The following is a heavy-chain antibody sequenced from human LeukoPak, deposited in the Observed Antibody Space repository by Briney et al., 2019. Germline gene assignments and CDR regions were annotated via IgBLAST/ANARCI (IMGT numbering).Heavy chain of an antibody. CDR1: GFTFSSYS. CDR2: IGSSGSTI. V-gene: IGHV3-48*04. J-gene: IGHJ6*03. CDR3: AREQTYYYGSGSYSRYYYMDV. Sequence: GGSLRLPCAASGFTFSSYSMNWVRQAPGKGLEWVSYIGSSGSTISYADSVKGRFTISRDNAKNSLYLQMNSLRAEDTAVYYCAREQTYYYGSGSYSRYYYMDVWGKGTTVTVSS. D-gene: IGHD3-10*01.